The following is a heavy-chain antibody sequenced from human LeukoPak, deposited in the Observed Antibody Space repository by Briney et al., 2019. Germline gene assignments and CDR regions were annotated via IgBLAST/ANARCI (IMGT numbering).Heavy chain of an antibody. V-gene: IGHV3-48*01. D-gene: IGHD2-15*01. J-gene: IGHJ4*02. CDR2: ISSSSTI. Sequence: GGSLRLSCAASGFTFSSYSMNWVRQAPGKGLEWVSYISSSSTIYYADSVKGRFTISRDNAKNSLYLQMNSLRAEDTAVYYCARAGGYCSGGSCYGYWGQGTLVTVSS. CDR3: ARAGGYCSGGSCYGY. CDR1: GFTFSSYS.